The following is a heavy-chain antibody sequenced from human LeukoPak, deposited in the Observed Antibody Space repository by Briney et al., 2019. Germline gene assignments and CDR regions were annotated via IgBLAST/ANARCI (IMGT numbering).Heavy chain of an antibody. V-gene: IGHV4-59*01. Sequence: SETLSLTCTVSGGSISSYYWSWIRQPPGKGLEWIGYIYYSGSTNYNPSLKSRVTISVDTSKNQFSLKLSSVTAADTAVYYCARVNGVRYYHYYYGMDVWGQGTTVTVSS. CDR3: ARVNGVRYYHYYYGMDV. CDR1: GGSISSYY. CDR2: IYYSGST. J-gene: IGHJ6*02. D-gene: IGHD4-17*01.